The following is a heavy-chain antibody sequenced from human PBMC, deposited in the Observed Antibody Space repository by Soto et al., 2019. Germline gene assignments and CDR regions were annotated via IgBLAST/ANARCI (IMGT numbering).Heavy chain of an antibody. J-gene: IGHJ1*01. V-gene: IGHV4-61*01. CDR3: AVYKEWGAGDRY. D-gene: IGHD7-27*01. CDR2: SGNT. CDR1: GASVSSNSHH. Sequence: SETLSLTCTVSGASVSSNSHHWTWIRQPPGKGLEWIGQSGNTNDNPSLKSRITISVGTSQNKFSLTLRCVIAADTAVYYCAVYKEWGAGDRYWGQGPLVT.